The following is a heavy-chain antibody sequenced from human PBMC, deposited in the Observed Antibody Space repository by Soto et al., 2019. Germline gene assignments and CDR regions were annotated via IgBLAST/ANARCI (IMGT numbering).Heavy chain of an antibody. D-gene: IGHD3-16*01. CDR3: ARDPWAADY. V-gene: IGHV3-66*01. CDR1: GFTVSTTY. Sequence: EVQLVESGGGLVQPGGSLRLSCAASGFTVSTTYMSWVRQAPGKGLEWVSVIYSGGSTFYADSVRGRFTISRDNSKNTVNLQMNSLRAEDTAVYYCARDPWAADYWGQGTLVNVSS. CDR2: IYSGGST. J-gene: IGHJ4*02.